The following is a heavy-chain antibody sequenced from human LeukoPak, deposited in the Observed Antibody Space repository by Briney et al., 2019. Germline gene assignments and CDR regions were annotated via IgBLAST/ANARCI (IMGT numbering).Heavy chain of an antibody. CDR2: IYYSGST. Sequence: SETLSLTCTVSRGSISSSNYYWGWIRQPPGKGLEWIGGIYYSGSTYYNPSLKSRVIISVDTSKSQFSLKLNSVTAADTAVYYCARLGYCSSSNCRDYYGMDVWGQGTTVTVSS. CDR3: ARLGYCSSSNCRDYYGMDV. V-gene: IGHV4-39*01. D-gene: IGHD2-2*01. J-gene: IGHJ6*02. CDR1: RGSISSSNYY.